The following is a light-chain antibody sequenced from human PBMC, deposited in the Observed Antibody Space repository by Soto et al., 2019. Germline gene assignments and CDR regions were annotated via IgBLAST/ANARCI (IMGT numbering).Light chain of an antibody. Sequence: EIVLTQSPGTLSLSPGERATLSCRASQSVSGYLAWYQQKPGQAPRLLIYGASSRATGIPDRFSGRGSGTDFTLTISRLEPEDFAVYSCQQYGTSPYTFGQGTKLEIK. CDR3: QQYGTSPYT. V-gene: IGKV3-20*01. CDR2: GAS. CDR1: QSVSGY. J-gene: IGKJ2*01.